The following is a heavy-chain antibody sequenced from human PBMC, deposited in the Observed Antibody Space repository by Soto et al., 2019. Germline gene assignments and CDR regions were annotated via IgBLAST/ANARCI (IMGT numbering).Heavy chain of an antibody. Sequence: GGSLRLSCAASGFTVSSNYMSWVRQAPGKGLEWVSVIYSGGSTYYADSVKGRFTISRDNSKNTLYLQMNSLRAEDTAVYYCARGSLGVIGMDVWGQGTTVTVSS. J-gene: IGHJ6*02. CDR3: ARGSLGVIGMDV. V-gene: IGHV3-53*01. CDR2: IYSGGST. CDR1: GFTVSSNY. D-gene: IGHD3-10*01.